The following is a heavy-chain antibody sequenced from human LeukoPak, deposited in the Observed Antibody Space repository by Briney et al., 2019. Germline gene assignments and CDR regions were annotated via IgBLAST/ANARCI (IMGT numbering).Heavy chain of an antibody. CDR3: ARSNYDILTGYSGWFDP. CDR1: GGSIGSYY. J-gene: IGHJ5*02. V-gene: IGHV4-59*08. D-gene: IGHD3-9*01. CDR2: IYYSGST. Sequence: SETLSLTCTVSGGSIGSYYWSWIRQPPGKGLEWIGYIYYSGSTNYNPSLKSRVTISVDTSKNQFSLKLSSVTAADTAVYYCARSNYDILTGYSGWFDPWGQGTLVTVSS.